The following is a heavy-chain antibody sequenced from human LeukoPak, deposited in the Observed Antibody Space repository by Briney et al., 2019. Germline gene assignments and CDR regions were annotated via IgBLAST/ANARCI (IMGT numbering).Heavy chain of an antibody. Sequence: PGGSLRLSYAASGFTFSSYAMSWVRQAPGKGLEGVSSISGSGGSTYYADSVKGRFTISRDNSKNTLYLQMNSLRAEDTAVYYCAKPGGNYYDNSGYYRPYYYYMDVWGKGTTVTASS. J-gene: IGHJ6*03. CDR3: AKPGGNYYDNSGYYRPYYYYMDV. D-gene: IGHD3-22*01. CDR2: ISGSGGST. V-gene: IGHV3-23*01. CDR1: GFTFSSYA.